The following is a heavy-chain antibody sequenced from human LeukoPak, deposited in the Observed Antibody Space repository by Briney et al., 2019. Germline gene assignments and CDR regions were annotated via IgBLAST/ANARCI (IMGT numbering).Heavy chain of an antibody. CDR3: AKDFALLGYCSGGTCHAGDS. V-gene: IGHV3-11*04. D-gene: IGHD2-15*01. Sequence: GGSLRLSCVVSGLSFSDSYMTWIRQTPGMGLESLAYISGMGHDIYYADSVKGRFTISRDNSKNTLYLQMNSLRAEDTAVYYCAKDFALLGYCSGGTCHAGDSWGQGTLVTVSS. CDR2: ISGMGHDI. CDR1: GLSFSDSY. J-gene: IGHJ4*02.